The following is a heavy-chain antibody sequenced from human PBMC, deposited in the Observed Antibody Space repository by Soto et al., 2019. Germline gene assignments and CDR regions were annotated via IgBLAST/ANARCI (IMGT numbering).Heavy chain of an antibody. Sequence: ASVKVSCKASGYTFTSYYMHWVRQAPGQGLEWMGIINPSGGSTSYAQKFQGRVTMTRDTSTSTVYMELSSLRSEDTAVYYCATVAPKEPYAFDIWGQGTMVTVSS. J-gene: IGHJ3*02. D-gene: IGHD1-26*01. CDR3: ATVAPKEPYAFDI. CDR2: INPSGGST. V-gene: IGHV1-46*01. CDR1: GYTFTSYY.